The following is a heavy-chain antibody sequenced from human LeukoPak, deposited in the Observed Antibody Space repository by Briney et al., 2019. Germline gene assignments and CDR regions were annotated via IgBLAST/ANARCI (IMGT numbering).Heavy chain of an antibody. Sequence: GRSLRLSCAASGFTFDDYAMHWVRHAPGKGLEWVSGISWNSGSIGYADSVKGRFTISRDNAKNSLYVQMNSLGAEDTALYYCAKGSGYSYGSDVDYWGQGTLVTVSS. J-gene: IGHJ4*02. CDR1: GFTFDDYA. D-gene: IGHD5-18*01. CDR2: ISWNSGSI. CDR3: AKGSGYSYGSDVDY. V-gene: IGHV3-9*01.